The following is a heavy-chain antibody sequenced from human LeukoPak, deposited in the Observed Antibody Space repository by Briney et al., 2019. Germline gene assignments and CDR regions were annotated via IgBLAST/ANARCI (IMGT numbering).Heavy chain of an antibody. V-gene: IGHV4-59*01. CDR3: ATLDIGSSSRWYFRY. D-gene: IGHD6-19*01. CDR1: GASISTYY. J-gene: IGHJ4*02. Sequence: SETLSLTCTVSGASISTYYWSWLRQPPGKGLEWIGYIYYSGSSNYNPSLESRVTMSVDTSKNQFSLKLNSVTAVDTAVYYCATLDIGSSSRWYFRYSGEGDLSTVSS. CDR2: IYYSGSS.